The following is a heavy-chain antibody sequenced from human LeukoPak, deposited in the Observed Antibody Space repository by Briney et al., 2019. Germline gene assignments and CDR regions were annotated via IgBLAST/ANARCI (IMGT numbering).Heavy chain of an antibody. CDR2: IHLSGST. Sequence: SETLSLTCAVSGGSISSGSWWGWIRQPPGKGLEWIGEIHLSGSTNYNPSLKSRVTLSVDKSKNQLSLRLTSVTAADTAVYYCAKDSGLVPAASNWFDPWGQGTLVTVSS. J-gene: IGHJ5*02. CDR3: AKDSGLVPAASNWFDP. D-gene: IGHD2-2*01. CDR1: GGSISSGSW. V-gene: IGHV4-4*02.